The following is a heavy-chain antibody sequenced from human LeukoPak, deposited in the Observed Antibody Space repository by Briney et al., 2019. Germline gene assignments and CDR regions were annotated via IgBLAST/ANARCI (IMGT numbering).Heavy chain of an antibody. V-gene: IGHV4-34*01. D-gene: IGHD3-22*01. CDR3: ARPDGSGYYWRFFNY. J-gene: IGHJ4*02. Sequence: SETLSLTCAVYGGSFSGYYWSWIRQPPGKGLEWIGEINHSGSTNYNPSLKSRVTISVDTSKNQFSLKLSSVTAADTAVYYCARPDGSGYYWRFFNYWGQGTLVTVSS. CDR1: GGSFSGYY. CDR2: INHSGST.